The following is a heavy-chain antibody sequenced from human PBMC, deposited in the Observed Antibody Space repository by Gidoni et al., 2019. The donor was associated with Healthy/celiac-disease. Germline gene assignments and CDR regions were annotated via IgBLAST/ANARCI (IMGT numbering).Heavy chain of an antibody. CDR1: GYSLTSYW. CDR2: VDPGGSDT. CDR3: GRTVSAMPYGGVDY. Sequence: EVQLGQSGAEVKTPGESLKTSCEGSGYSLTSYWIGWELQLPGKGLEWMGIVDPGGSDTRYSPSFQSQVTISADKSISTAYLQWISLKASDTAMYYCGRTVSAMPYGGVDYWGQGTLVTVSS. D-gene: IGHD2-2*01. V-gene: IGHV5-51*03. J-gene: IGHJ4*02.